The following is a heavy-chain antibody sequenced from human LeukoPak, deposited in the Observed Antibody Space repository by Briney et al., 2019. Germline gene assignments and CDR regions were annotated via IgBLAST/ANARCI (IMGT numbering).Heavy chain of an antibody. D-gene: IGHD3-3*01. V-gene: IGHV4-59*01. J-gene: IGHJ4*02. Sequence: KPSETLSLTCTVSGGSISSYYWIWIRQPPGKRLEGIGHIYYSGSTNYNPSLKSRVTISVDTSKNQFSLKPSSVTAADTAVYYCASRSSIWSGYQDTLYYFDSWGQGTLVTVSS. CDR2: IYYSGST. CDR1: GGSISSYY. CDR3: ASRSSIWSGYQDTLYYFDS.